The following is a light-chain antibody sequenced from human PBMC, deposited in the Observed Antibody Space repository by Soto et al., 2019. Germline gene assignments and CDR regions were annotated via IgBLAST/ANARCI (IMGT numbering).Light chain of an antibody. CDR3: QQRSNC. CDR2: DAS. CDR1: QSVSSN. J-gene: IGKJ5*01. V-gene: IGKV3-11*01. Sequence: EIVMTQSPATLSVSPGERATLSCRASQSVSSNLAWYQQKPGQAPRLLIYDASNRATGIPARFSGSGSGTDFILTISSLEPEDFAVYYCQQRSNCFGQGTRLEIK.